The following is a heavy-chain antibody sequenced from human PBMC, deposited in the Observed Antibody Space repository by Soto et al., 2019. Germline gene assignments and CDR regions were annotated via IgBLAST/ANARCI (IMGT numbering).Heavy chain of an antibody. J-gene: IGHJ4*02. D-gene: IGHD2-21*02. CDR3: ARQLAYCGGDCYPEPIDX. CDR1: GYTFFAYY. CDR2: INPETGDT. Sequence: RVSVKVSCKASGYTFFAYYVFWVRQAPGHGLEWMGFINPETGDTNYAQNFQGRVTMTRDTSATTAYMELSRLTSDDTALYYCARQLAYCGGDCYPEPIDXWGQGTPVTVSX. V-gene: IGHV1-2*02.